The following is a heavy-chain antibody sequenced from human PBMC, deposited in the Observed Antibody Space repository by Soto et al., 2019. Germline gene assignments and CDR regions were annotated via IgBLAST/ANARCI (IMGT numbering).Heavy chain of an antibody. Sequence: ASVKVSCKASGYTFTGYAMHWVRQAPGQRLEWMGWISAGNGNTKYSQKFQGRVTTTRDTSVSTAYMELSSLRSEDTAVYYCARAVAVPADFDYWGQGTMVTVSS. CDR2: ISAGNGNT. J-gene: IGHJ4*02. D-gene: IGHD6-19*01. CDR1: GYTFTGYA. CDR3: ARAVAVPADFDY. V-gene: IGHV1-3*01.